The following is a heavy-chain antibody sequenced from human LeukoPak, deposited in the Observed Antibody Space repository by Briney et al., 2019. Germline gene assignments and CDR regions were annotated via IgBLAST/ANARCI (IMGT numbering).Heavy chain of an antibody. CDR1: GFAVSGNY. CDR3: ARERDGYCGGDCYYYYGMDV. Sequence: GSLRLSCTASGFAVSGNYINWVRQAPGKGLEWVSVIHSGGNTYYAHSVKDRFTISRDNSKNTVYLQMNSLRAEDTALYYCARERDGYCGGDCYYYYGMDVWGQGATVTVSS. CDR2: IHSGGNT. V-gene: IGHV3-66*01. D-gene: IGHD2-21*02. J-gene: IGHJ6*02.